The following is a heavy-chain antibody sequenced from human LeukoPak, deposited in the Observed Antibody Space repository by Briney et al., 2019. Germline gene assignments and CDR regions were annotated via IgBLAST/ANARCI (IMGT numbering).Heavy chain of an antibody. V-gene: IGHV1-69*01. D-gene: IGHD3-10*01. CDR1: GGTFSSYA. J-gene: IGHJ3*02. CDR3: ARESGPGGAFDI. Sequence: GSSVKVSCKASGGTFSSYAISWVRQAPGQGLEWMGGIIPIFGTANHAQKFQGRVTITADESTSTAYMELSSLRSEDTAVYYCARESGPGGAFDIWGQGTMVTVSS. CDR2: IIPIFGTA.